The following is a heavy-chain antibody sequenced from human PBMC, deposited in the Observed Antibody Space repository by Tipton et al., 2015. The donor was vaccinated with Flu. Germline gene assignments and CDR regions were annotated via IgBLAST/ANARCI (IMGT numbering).Heavy chain of an antibody. Sequence: SLRLSCSTSGFDFSVYGMHWVRQAPGKGLEWVAVIWYDGSNEHYSDSVKGRFTISRDNSKKTLYLQMNNLKVEDTAVYYCARDEGVVNYYFGMDVWGQGTTVTASS. CDR3: ARDEGVVNYYFGMDV. CDR2: IWYDGSNE. CDR1: GFDFSVYG. V-gene: IGHV3-33*01. J-gene: IGHJ6*02. D-gene: IGHD6-6*01.